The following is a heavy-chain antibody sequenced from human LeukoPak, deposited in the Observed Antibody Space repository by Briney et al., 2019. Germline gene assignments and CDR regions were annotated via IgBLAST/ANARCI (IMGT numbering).Heavy chain of an antibody. J-gene: IGHJ4*02. D-gene: IGHD5-18*01. CDR3: ERDVDTAMVTGFDY. CDR2: ISSSSSTI. CDR1: GFTFSSYS. Sequence: PGGSLRLSCAASGFTFSSYSMNWVRQAPGKGLEWVSYISSSSSTIYYADSVKGRFTISRDNAKNSLYLQMNSLRAEDTAVYYCERDVDTAMVTGFDYWGQGTLVTVSS. V-gene: IGHV3-48*01.